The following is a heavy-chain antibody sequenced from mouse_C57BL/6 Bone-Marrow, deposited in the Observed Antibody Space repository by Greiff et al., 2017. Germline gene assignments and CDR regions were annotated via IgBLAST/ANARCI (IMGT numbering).Heavy chain of an antibody. CDR1: GFTFSSDG. V-gene: IGHV5-6*02. CDR2: ISSGGSYT. D-gene: IGHD2-2*01. CDR3: AGRGLRTWCAY. Sequence: EVKLVESGGDLVKPGGSLKLSCAASGFTFSSDGMSWVRQTPDKRLEWVATISSGGSYTYYPASVKGRFTISTDTAKNTLYLQMSSLKTEDTAMDYCAGRGLRTWCAYWGQGTLVTVSA. J-gene: IGHJ3*01.